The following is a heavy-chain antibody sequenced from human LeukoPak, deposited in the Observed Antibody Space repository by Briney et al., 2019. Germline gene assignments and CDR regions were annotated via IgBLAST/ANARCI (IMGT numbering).Heavy chain of an antibody. V-gene: IGHV4-59*08. CDR3: ARTVALSPVGYFDY. Sequence: SETLSLTCTVSGGSISSYYWSWIRQPPGKGLEWIGYIYYSGSTNYNPSLKSRVTISVDTSKNQFSLKLSSVTAADTAVYYCARTVALSPVGYFDYRGQGTLVTVSS. J-gene: IGHJ4*02. CDR2: IYYSGST. D-gene: IGHD6-19*01. CDR1: GGSISSYY.